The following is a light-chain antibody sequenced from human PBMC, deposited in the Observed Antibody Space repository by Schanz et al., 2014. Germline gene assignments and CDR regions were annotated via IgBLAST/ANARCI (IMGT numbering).Light chain of an antibody. CDR1: SSDVGGYKY. J-gene: IGLJ2*01. Sequence: QSALTQPASVSGSPGQSITISCTGTSSDVGGYKYVSWYQQHPGKAPKLMIYDVSDRPSGVSNRFSGSKSGNTASLTISGLQAEDEADYYCCSYVSSSAVLFGGGTKLTVL. CDR3: CSYVSSSAVL. V-gene: IGLV2-14*03. CDR2: DVS.